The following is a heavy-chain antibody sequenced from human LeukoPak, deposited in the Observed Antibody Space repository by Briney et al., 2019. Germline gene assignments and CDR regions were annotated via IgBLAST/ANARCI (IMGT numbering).Heavy chain of an antibody. D-gene: IGHD6-19*01. CDR3: ARDPYSRGFAAFDV. J-gene: IGHJ3*01. Sequence: GGSLRLSCAASGFTFSSYSMNWVRQAPGKGLERVANIKEDGSEKVYVDSLKGRFTISRDNAKNALFLQMNSLRVEDTAVYYCARDPYSRGFAAFDVWGQGTMVTVSS. CDR1: GFTFSSYS. V-gene: IGHV3-7*01. CDR2: IKEDGSEK.